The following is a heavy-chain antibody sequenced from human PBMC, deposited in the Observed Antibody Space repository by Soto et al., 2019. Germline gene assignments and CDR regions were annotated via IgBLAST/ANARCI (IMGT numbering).Heavy chain of an antibody. J-gene: IGHJ6*02. V-gene: IGHV3-33*01. D-gene: IGHD6-6*01. Sequence: QVQLVESGGGVVQPGRSLRLSCAASGFTFSSYGMHWVRQAPGKGLEWVAVIWYDGSNKYYADSVKGRFTISRDNSKNTLYLQMNSLSAEDTAVYYCAREGSSSGYYGMDVWGQGTTVTVSS. CDR3: AREGSSSGYYGMDV. CDR1: GFTFSSYG. CDR2: IWYDGSNK.